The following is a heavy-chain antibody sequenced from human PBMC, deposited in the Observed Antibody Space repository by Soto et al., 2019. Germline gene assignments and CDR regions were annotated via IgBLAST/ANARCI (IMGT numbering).Heavy chain of an antibody. CDR3: ARTYDFWSGYYLPDY. V-gene: IGHV3-21*01. Sequence: GGSLRLSCAASGFTFSSYSMNWVRQAPGKGLEWVSSISSSSSYIYYADSVKGRFTISRDNAKNSLYLQMNSLRAEDTAVYYCARTYDFWSGYYLPDYWGQGTLVTVSS. CDR2: ISSSSSYI. CDR1: GFTFSSYS. J-gene: IGHJ4*02. D-gene: IGHD3-3*01.